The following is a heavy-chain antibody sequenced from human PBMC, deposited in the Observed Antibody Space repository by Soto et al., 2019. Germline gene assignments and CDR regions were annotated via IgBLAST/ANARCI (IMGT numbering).Heavy chain of an antibody. V-gene: IGHV4-59*01. Sequence: SETLSLTCTVSGGSISSYYWSWIRQPPGKGLEWIGYIYYSGSTNYNPSLKSRVTISVDTSKNQFSLKLSSVTAADTAVYYCARDVSSGWSNYYYGMDVWGQGTTVTVSS. J-gene: IGHJ6*02. D-gene: IGHD6-19*01. CDR2: IYYSGST. CDR1: GGSISSYY. CDR3: ARDVSSGWSNYYYGMDV.